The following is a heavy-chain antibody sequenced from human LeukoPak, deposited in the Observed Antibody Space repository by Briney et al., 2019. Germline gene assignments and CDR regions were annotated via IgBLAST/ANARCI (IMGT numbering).Heavy chain of an antibody. CDR3: AKRGVVIRVILVGFHKEAYYFDS. Sequence: PGGSLRLSCAVSGITLSNYGMSWVRQAPGKGLEWSAGIRDSGGRKKYTDSVKGRFTISRDNAKNTLYLQMNSLRAEDTAVYFCAKRGVVIRVILVGFHKEAYYFDSWGQGALVTVSS. V-gene: IGHV3-23*01. CDR2: IRDSGGRK. CDR1: GITLSNYG. D-gene: IGHD3-22*01. J-gene: IGHJ4*02.